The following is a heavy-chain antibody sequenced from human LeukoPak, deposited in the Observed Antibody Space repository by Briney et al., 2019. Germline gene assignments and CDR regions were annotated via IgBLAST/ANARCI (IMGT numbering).Heavy chain of an antibody. CDR2: IYTSGST. J-gene: IGHJ5*02. V-gene: IGHV4-4*07. CDR3: ARGYDFWSGPSWFDP. Sequence: SETLSLTCTVSGGSISSYYWSWIRQPAGKGLEWIGRIYTSGSTNYNPSLKSRVTMSVDTSKNQFSLKLSSVTAADTAVYYCARGYDFWSGPSWFDPWGQGTLVTVSS. CDR1: GGSISSYY. D-gene: IGHD3-3*01.